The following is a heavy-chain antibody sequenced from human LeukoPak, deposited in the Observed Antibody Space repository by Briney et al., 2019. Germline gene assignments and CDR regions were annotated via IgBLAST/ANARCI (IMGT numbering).Heavy chain of an antibody. CDR1: GFTFSSYG. J-gene: IGHJ4*02. D-gene: IGHD3-3*01. CDR3: AKAYNMVRFLEWLGY. Sequence: QSGGSLRLSCAASGFTFSSYGMHWVRQAPGKGLEWVAVISYDGSNKYYADSVKGRFTISRDNSKNTLYLQMNSLRAEDTAVYYCAKAYNMVRFLEWLGYWGQGTLVTVSS. CDR2: ISYDGSNK. V-gene: IGHV3-30*18.